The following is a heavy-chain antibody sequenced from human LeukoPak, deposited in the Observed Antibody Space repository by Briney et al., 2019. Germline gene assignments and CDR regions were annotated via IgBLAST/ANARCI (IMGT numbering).Heavy chain of an antibody. D-gene: IGHD6-19*01. CDR2: ISYDGSNK. V-gene: IGHV3-30*03. Sequence: GGSLRLSCAASGFTFSSYGMHWVRQAPGKGLEWVAVISYDGSNKYYADSVKGRSTISRDNSKNTLYLQMNSLRAEDTAVYYCAGGGIAVVTDAFDIWGQGTMVTVSS. CDR3: AGGGIAVVTDAFDI. CDR1: GFTFSSYG. J-gene: IGHJ3*02.